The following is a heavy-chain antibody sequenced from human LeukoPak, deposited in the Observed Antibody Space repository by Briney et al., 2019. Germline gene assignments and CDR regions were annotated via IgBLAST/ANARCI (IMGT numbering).Heavy chain of an antibody. CDR3: ARDRVETNWFDP. CDR2: MNPHSGHT. Sequence: ASVKVSCKASGYTFTSYDINWVRQATGQGLEWMGWMNPHSGHTGYAQKFQGRVTMTRNTSISTAYMELKSLRSEDTAVYYCARDRVETNWFDPWGQGTLVTVSS. V-gene: IGHV1-8*01. J-gene: IGHJ5*02. CDR1: GYTFTSYD. D-gene: IGHD4-23*01.